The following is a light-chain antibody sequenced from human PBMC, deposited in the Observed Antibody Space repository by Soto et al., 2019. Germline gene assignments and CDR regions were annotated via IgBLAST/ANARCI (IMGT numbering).Light chain of an antibody. Sequence: DIQLTQSPSSLSASVGDRVTIACRASQSLTRYLNWYQQKPGEAPTLLISAASNLHRGVPSRFSGSGSGTDFTLIINNLQPDDFATYYCQQSHSAPYTFAQGTKVEIK. J-gene: IGKJ2*01. CDR2: AAS. V-gene: IGKV1-39*01. CDR3: QQSHSAPYT. CDR1: QSLTRY.